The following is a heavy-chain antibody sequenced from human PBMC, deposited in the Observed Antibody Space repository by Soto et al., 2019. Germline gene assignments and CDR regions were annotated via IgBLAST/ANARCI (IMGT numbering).Heavy chain of an antibody. CDR2: VSPPFRTS. V-gene: IGHV1-69*01. D-gene: IGHD3-10*01. J-gene: IGHJ6*02. CDR3: ARVLYYGSGSYSPYGMDV. Sequence: QVQLVQSGAEVKKPGSSVKVSCKTSGVSFNNNGIGWVRQALGHGLEWMGGVSPPFRTSNYARKFQGRISITADASTGTVNMELSSLTSEDTAQYYCARVLYYGSGSYSPYGMDVWGQGTTVTVSS. CDR1: GVSFNNNG.